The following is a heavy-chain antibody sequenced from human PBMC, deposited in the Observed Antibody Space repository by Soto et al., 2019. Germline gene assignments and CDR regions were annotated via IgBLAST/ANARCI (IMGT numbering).Heavy chain of an antibody. Sequence: QVQLQQWGAGLLKPSETLSLTCAVYGGSFSHYYWTWIRQPPGKGLEWIGEINHSGSTNYNPSLKTRFTISVATSKNQFSLRLSSVTAADTAVYYCARQEATGQGNAFDIWGQGTVVTVSS. J-gene: IGHJ3*02. CDR2: INHSGST. CDR3: ARQEATGQGNAFDI. CDR1: GGSFSHYY. V-gene: IGHV4-34*01.